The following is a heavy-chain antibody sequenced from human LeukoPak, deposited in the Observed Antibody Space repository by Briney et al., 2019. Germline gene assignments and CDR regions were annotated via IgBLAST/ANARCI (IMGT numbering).Heavy chain of an antibody. CDR1: GYTFNSYG. Sequence: ASVTVSCKASGYTFNSYGISWVRQAPGQGLEWMGWITAYNGNTNYAEKHQGRVTMTTDTSTSTAYMELRSLRSDDTAVYYCARDRTVTTVYYYYYYYMDVWGKGTTVTVSS. CDR2: ITAYNGNT. D-gene: IGHD4-17*01. V-gene: IGHV1-18*01. J-gene: IGHJ6*03. CDR3: ARDRTVTTVYYYYYYYMDV.